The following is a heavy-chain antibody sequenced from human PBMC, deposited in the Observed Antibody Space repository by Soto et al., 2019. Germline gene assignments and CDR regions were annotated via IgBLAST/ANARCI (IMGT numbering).Heavy chain of an antibody. J-gene: IGHJ6*02. V-gene: IGHV3-23*01. CDR1: GFIPSSYA. CDR2: ISGSGGAT. CDR3: ARSTYYDILTGSYYYYAMDV. Sequence: PGGSLRLSCEVSGFIPSSYAMSWVRQAPGKGLEWVSGISGSGGATSYADSVKGRFTISRDNSKNTLYLHMNNLRAEDTAVYYCARSTYYDILTGSYYYYAMDVWGQGTTVTVSS. D-gene: IGHD3-9*01.